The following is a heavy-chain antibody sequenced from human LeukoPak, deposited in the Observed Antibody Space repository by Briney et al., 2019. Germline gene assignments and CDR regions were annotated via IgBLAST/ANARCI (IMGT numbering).Heavy chain of an antibody. Sequence: SETLSLTCTVSGGSISSYYWSWIRQPPGKGLEWIGYIYYSGSTNYNPSLKSRVTTSVDTSKNQFSLKLSSVTAADTAVYYCARGGEEWFGELLFPRYYGMDVWGQGTTVTVSS. CDR2: IYYSGST. CDR3: ARGGEEWFGELLFPRYYGMDV. J-gene: IGHJ6*02. D-gene: IGHD3-10*01. V-gene: IGHV4-59*01. CDR1: GGSISSYY.